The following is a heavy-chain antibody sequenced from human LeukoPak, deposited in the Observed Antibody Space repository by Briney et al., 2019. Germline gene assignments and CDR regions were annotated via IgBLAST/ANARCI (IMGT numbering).Heavy chain of an antibody. CDR2: INHSGST. CDR3: ARRLLHYYYYYGMDV. CDR1: GGSFSGYY. J-gene: IGHJ6*02. V-gene: IGHV4-34*01. Sequence: PSETPSLTCAVYGGSFSGYYWSWIRQPPGKGLEWIGEINHSGSTNYNPSLKSRVTISVDTSKNQFSLKLSSVTAADTAVYYCARRLLHYYYYYGMDVWGQGTTVTVSS.